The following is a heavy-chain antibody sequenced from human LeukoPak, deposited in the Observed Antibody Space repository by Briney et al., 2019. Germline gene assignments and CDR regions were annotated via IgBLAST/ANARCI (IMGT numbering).Heavy chain of an antibody. CDR1: GGSISSSNYY. J-gene: IGHJ4*02. CDR3: ARDLVRELSVDY. D-gene: IGHD3-16*02. CDR2: IYYSGST. Sequence: SETLSPTCTVSGGSISSSNYYWGWIRQPPGKGLEWVGSIYYSGSTYYNPSLKSRVTISVDTSKNQFSLKLSSVTAADTAVYYCARDLVRELSVDYWGQGTLVTVSS. V-gene: IGHV4-39*01.